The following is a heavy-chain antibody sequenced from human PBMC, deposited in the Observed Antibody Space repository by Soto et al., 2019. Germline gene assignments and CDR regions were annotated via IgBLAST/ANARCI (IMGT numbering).Heavy chain of an antibody. J-gene: IGHJ4*02. D-gene: IGHD6-6*01. CDR2: ISYDGSNK. V-gene: IGHV3-30*18. CDR1: GFTFSSYG. CDR3: AKDGSPLSSSWGGHFDY. Sequence: GGSLRLSCAASGFTFSSYGMHWVRQAPGKGLEWVAVISYDGSNKYYADSVKGRFTISRDNSKNTLYLQMNSLRAEDTAVYYCAKDGSPLSSSWGGHFDYWGQGTLVTVSS.